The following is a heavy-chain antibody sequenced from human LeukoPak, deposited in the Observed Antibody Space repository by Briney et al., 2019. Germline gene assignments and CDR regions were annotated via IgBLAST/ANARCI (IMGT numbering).Heavy chain of an antibody. CDR3: AKDRQEGNFDY. CDR1: GHTLSSQA. D-gene: IGHD3-10*01. V-gene: IGHV3-23*01. Sequence: GGPLTLPCAPSGHTLSSQAKRWVRHAPGKGLEWVSPICGSWGSTHYTHSEKVRFTISRDNSKNTLYLQMNSLRAEDTAVYYCAKDRQEGNFDYWGQGTLVTVSS. CDR2: ICGSWGST. J-gene: IGHJ4*02.